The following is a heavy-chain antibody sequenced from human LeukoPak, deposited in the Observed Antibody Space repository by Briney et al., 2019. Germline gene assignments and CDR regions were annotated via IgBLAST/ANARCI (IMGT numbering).Heavy chain of an antibody. CDR3: ARGSITGDYTFDY. CDR2: IIPIFGTA. D-gene: IGHD7-27*01. CDR1: GYTFTTYS. Sequence: SVKVSCKASGYTFTTYSAHWVRQAPGQGLEWMGGIIPIFGTANYAQKFQGRVTITADESTSTAYMELSSLRSEDTAVYYCARGSITGDYTFDYWGQGTLVTVSS. V-gene: IGHV1-69*13. J-gene: IGHJ4*02.